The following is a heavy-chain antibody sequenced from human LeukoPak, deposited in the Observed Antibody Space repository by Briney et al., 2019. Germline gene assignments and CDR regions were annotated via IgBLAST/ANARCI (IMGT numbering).Heavy chain of an antibody. CDR3: AREYSSSSGKNAFDI. Sequence: SETLSLTCTVSGGSISSCYWTWIRQPAGKGLEWTGRIYASGSTNYNPSLKSRVTMSVDTSKNQFSLKLTSVTAADTAVYYCAREYSSSSGKNAFDIWGQGTMVTVSS. CDR2: IYASGST. V-gene: IGHV4-4*07. CDR1: GGSISSCY. D-gene: IGHD6-6*01. J-gene: IGHJ3*02.